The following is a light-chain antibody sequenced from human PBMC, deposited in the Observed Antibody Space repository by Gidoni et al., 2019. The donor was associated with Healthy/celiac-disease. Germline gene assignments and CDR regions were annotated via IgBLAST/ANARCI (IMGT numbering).Light chain of an antibody. CDR1: QSISSY. Sequence: DIQMTQSPSSLSASVGDRVTITCRASQSISSYLNWDQQKPWKAPKLLIYAASRLQSGVPSRFSGSGSGTDFTLTISSLQPEYFATYYCQQSYSTPYTFGQGTKLEIK. CDR2: AAS. J-gene: IGKJ2*01. V-gene: IGKV1-39*01. CDR3: QQSYSTPYT.